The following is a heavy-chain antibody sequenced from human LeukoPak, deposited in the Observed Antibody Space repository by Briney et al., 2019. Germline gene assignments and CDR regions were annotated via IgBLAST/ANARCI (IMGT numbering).Heavy chain of an antibody. V-gene: IGHV5-51*01. J-gene: IGHJ4*02. Sequence: HGESLRISCQGFGYPSTTSWIGWVRQLPGKGLEWTAIIYAGNSDAKYSPSFQGQVSISTDRSISTAYLHWSSLKASDTAIYYCAIINHPDGRVYWGQGTLVTVSS. CDR2: IYAGNSDA. CDR3: AIINHPDGRVY. CDR1: GYPSTTSW. D-gene: IGHD5-24*01.